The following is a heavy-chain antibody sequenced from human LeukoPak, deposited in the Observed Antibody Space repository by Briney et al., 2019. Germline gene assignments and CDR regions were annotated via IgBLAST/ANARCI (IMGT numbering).Heavy chain of an antibody. CDR2: INHSGST. V-gene: IGHV4-34*01. D-gene: IGHD3-22*01. CDR1: GGSFSGYN. Sequence: SETLSLTCAVYGGSFSGYNWSWIRQPPGKGLEWIGEINHSGSTNCNPSLKSRVTISVDTSKNQFSLKLSSVTAADTAVYYCASRGTYYYDSSGLSWGQGTLVTVSS. CDR3: ASRGTYYYDSSGLS. J-gene: IGHJ5*02.